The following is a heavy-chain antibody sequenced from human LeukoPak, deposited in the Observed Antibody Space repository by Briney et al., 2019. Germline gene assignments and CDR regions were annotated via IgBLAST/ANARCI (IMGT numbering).Heavy chain of an antibody. CDR2: IKPDGSAQ. Sequence: GSLRLSCGASGFTFSNSWMSWVRQAPGKGLEGVAAIKPDGSAQYYVDSVKGRFTISRDNAKNSLFLQINSLRAEDTAVYYCANGGTYSSGPWGQGTLVTVSS. D-gene: IGHD3-22*01. CDR3: ANGGTYSSGP. CDR1: GFTFSNSW. V-gene: IGHV3-7*01. J-gene: IGHJ5*02.